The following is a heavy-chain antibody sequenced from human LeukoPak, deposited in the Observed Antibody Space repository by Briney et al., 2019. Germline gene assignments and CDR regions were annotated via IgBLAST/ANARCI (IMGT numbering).Heavy chain of an antibody. J-gene: IGHJ6*02. CDR2: ISGSGGST. CDR3: ARDGNEGYAFWSGYSTSDRYHGMDV. V-gene: IGHV3-23*01. Sequence: GGSLRLSCAASGFTFSSYAMSWVRQAPGKGLEWVSAISGSGGSTYYADSVKGRFTISRDNSKNTLYLQMNSLRAEDTAVYYCARDGNEGYAFWSGYSTSDRYHGMDVWGQGTTVTVSS. CDR1: GFTFSSYA. D-gene: IGHD3-3*01.